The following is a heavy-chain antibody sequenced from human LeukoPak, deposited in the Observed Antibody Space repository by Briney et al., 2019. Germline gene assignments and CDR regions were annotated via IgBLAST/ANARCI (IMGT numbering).Heavy chain of an antibody. Sequence: PGGSLRLSCAASGFTVSSYSMSWVRQAPGKGLEWVSLISGGGGTYYADSVKGRFTISRDNSKNTVHLQMNSLRGEDTAVYYCARKSIAGTDAFDIWGQGTMVTVSS. CDR2: ISGGGGT. J-gene: IGHJ3*02. CDR3: ARKSIAGTDAFDI. V-gene: IGHV3-53*01. CDR1: GFTVSSYS. D-gene: IGHD1-26*01.